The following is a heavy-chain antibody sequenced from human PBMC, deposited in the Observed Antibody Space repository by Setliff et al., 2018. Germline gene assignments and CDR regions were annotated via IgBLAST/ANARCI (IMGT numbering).Heavy chain of an antibody. V-gene: IGHV4-34*01. J-gene: IGHJ4*02. CDR2: INHSGST. Sequence: SETLSLTCAVYGGSFSGYYWSWIRQPPGKGLEWIGEINHSGSTNYNPSLKSRVTISVDTSKNQFSLKLSSVTAVDTAVYYCAREGGGNSGGFDYWGQGTLVTVS. CDR3: AREGGGNSGGFDY. D-gene: IGHD2-21*02. CDR1: GGSFSGYY.